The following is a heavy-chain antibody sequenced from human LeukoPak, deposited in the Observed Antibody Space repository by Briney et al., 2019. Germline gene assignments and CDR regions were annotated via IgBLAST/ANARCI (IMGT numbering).Heavy chain of an antibody. J-gene: IGHJ3*02. Sequence: ASVKVSCKASGYTFTSYAMHWVRQAAGQRLEWMGWINAGNGNTKYSQEFQGRVTITRDTSASTAYMELSSLRSEDMAVYYCARNSRGIVVVGAFDIWGQGTMVTVSS. CDR3: ARNSRGIVVVGAFDI. V-gene: IGHV1-3*03. CDR2: INAGNGNT. D-gene: IGHD2-15*01. CDR1: GYTFTSYA.